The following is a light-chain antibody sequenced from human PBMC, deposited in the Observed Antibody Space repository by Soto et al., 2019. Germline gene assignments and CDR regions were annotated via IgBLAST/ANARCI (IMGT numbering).Light chain of an antibody. Sequence: EIALTQSPATLSLSPGERATLSCRASQSVSSYLAWYQQKPGQAPRLLIYDASNRATGIPARFSGSGSGTDFTLTISSLEPEDFAVYYCQQRSNWPPVFGGGTKV. CDR1: QSVSSY. CDR3: QQRSNWPPV. V-gene: IGKV3-11*01. CDR2: DAS. J-gene: IGKJ4*01.